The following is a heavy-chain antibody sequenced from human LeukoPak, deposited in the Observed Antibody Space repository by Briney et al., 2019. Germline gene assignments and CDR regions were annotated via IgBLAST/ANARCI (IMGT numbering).Heavy chain of an antibody. CDR2: ISSSGSTI. CDR1: GFTFSSYE. V-gene: IGHV3-48*03. CDR3: ARGPTDFDY. Sequence: PGGSLRLSCAASGFTFSSYEMNWVRQAPGKGLEWVSDISSSGSTIYYADSVEGRFTASRDNAKNSLYLQMNSLRAEDTAVYYCARGPTDFDYWGQGTLVTVSS. D-gene: IGHD4-17*01. J-gene: IGHJ4*02.